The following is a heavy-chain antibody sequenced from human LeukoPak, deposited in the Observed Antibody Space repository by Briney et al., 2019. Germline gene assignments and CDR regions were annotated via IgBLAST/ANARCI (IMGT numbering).Heavy chain of an antibody. V-gene: IGHV3-23*01. Sequence: GGSLRLSCAASGFTFRNYAVSWVRQAPGKGLEWVSAISGSGINTYYADSVKGRFTISRDNAKNSLYLQMNSLRAEDTAVYYCARDLYRIVVVPHYFDYWGQGTMVTVSS. CDR2: ISGSGINT. CDR1: GFTFRNYA. CDR3: ARDLYRIVVVPHYFDY. J-gene: IGHJ4*02. D-gene: IGHD3-22*01.